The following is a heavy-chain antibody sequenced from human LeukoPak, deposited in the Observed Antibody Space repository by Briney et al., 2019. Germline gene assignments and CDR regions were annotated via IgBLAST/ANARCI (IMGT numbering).Heavy chain of an antibody. D-gene: IGHD3-3*01. V-gene: IGHV3-30*02. Sequence: PGGSLRLSCAASGFIFSSYGMHWVRQAPGKGLEWVAFIRYDGSNKYYADSVKGRFTISRDNSKNTLYLQMNSLRAEDTAVYYCAKDRPLRFLEWLSDDAFDIWGQGTMVTVSS. CDR1: GFIFSSYG. J-gene: IGHJ3*02. CDR3: AKDRPLRFLEWLSDDAFDI. CDR2: IRYDGSNK.